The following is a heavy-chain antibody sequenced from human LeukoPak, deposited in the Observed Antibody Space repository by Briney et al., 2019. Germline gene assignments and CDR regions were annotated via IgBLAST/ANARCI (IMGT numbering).Heavy chain of an antibody. CDR1: GFTFDDYA. D-gene: IGHD6-13*01. Sequence: GGPLRLSCAASGFTFDDYAMHWVRQAPGKGLEWVSGISWNSGSIGYADSVKGRFTISRDNAKNSLYLQMNSLRAEDTALYYCAKDKGSIAAAGSFDLWGRGTLVTVSS. J-gene: IGHJ2*01. CDR3: AKDKGSIAAAGSFDL. V-gene: IGHV3-9*01. CDR2: ISWNSGSI.